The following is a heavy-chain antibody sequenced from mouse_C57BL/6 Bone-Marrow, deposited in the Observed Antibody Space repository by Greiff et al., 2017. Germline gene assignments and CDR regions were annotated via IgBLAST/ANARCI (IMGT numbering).Heavy chain of an antibody. CDR1: GYTFTSYW. J-gene: IGHJ1*03. CDR3: TRKIYYYGRRYFDV. V-gene: IGHV1-5*01. D-gene: IGHD1-1*01. CDR2: IYPGNSDT. Sequence: EVQLQQSGTVLARPGASVKMSCKTSGYTFTSYWMHWVKQRPGQGLEWIGAIYPGNSDTSYNQKFKGKAKLTAVTSASTAYMELSSLTNEDSAVYYCTRKIYYYGRRYFDVWGTGTTVTVSS.